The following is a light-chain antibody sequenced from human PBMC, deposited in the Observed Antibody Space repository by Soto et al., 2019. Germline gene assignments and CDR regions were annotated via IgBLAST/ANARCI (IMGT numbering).Light chain of an antibody. Sequence: QTVVTQEPSCSVSPGGTVTLTCGLSSGSVSTSYYPSWYQQTPGQAPRTLIYSTNTRSSGVPDRFSGSILGNKAALTITGAQADDESDYYCVLYMGSGICVFGGGTKLTVL. J-gene: IGLJ3*02. V-gene: IGLV8-61*01. CDR2: STN. CDR3: VLYMGSGICV. CDR1: SGSVSTSYY.